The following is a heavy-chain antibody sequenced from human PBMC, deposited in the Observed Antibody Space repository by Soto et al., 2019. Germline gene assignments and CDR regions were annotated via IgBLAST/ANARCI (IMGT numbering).Heavy chain of an antibody. J-gene: IGHJ4*02. D-gene: IGHD2-15*01. Sequence: GGSLRLSCAASGFTFSSFGMHWVRQAPGKGLEWVAVIWYDGSDKYYADSVKGRFTISRDNSKNTLYLQMNSLRAEDTAVYYCARDLAGGGSCYFDYWGQGTLVTVSS. V-gene: IGHV3-33*01. CDR2: IWYDGSDK. CDR1: GFTFSSFG. CDR3: ARDLAGGGSCYFDY.